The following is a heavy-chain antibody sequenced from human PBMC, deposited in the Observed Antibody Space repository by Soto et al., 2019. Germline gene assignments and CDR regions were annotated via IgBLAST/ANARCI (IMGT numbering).Heavy chain of an antibody. CDR2: IYYSGST. J-gene: IGHJ4*02. V-gene: IGHV4-59*01. Sequence: KTSETLSLTCTVSGGSISSYYWSWIRQPPGKGLEWIGYIYYSGSTNYNPSLKSRVTISVDTSKNQFSLKLSSVTAADTAVYYCAISTSSTVTYYFDYWGQGTLGTVSA. CDR1: GGSISSYY. CDR3: AISTSSTVTYYFDY. D-gene: IGHD4-17*01.